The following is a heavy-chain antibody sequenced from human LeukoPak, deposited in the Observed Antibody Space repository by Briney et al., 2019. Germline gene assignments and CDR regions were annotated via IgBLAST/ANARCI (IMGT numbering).Heavy chain of an antibody. D-gene: IGHD1-26*01. V-gene: IGHV4-61*02. J-gene: IGHJ6*03. CDR1: GGSISSGDYY. CDR3: ARGIVGATPGYYYMDV. CDR2: IYTSGST. Sequence: SETLSLTCTVSGGSISSGDYYWSWIRQPAGKGLEWIGRIYTSGSTNYNPSLKSRVTISVDTSKNQFSLKLSSVTAADTAVYYCARGIVGATPGYYYMDVWGKGTTVTVSS.